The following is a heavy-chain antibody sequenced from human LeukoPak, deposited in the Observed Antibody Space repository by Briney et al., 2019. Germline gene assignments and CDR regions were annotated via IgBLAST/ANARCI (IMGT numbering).Heavy chain of an antibody. CDR1: GFTFSNYA. V-gene: IGHV3-23*01. D-gene: IGHD1-26*01. Sequence: GGSLRLSCAASGFTFSNYAMNWVRQAPGKGLEWVSAISDNVDFTYYADSVKGRFIISRDNSKNTLFLQMNSLRAEDTAIYYCAKVWRSGSYFFPSWGQGTLVTVSS. CDR2: ISDNVDFT. J-gene: IGHJ4*02. CDR3: AKVWRSGSYFFPS.